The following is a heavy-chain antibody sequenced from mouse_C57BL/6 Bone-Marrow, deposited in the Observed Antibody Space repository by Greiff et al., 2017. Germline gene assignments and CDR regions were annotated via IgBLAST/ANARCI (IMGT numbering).Heavy chain of an antibody. J-gene: IGHJ2*01. Sequence: VKVVESGPGLVQPSQSLSITCPVSGFPLTGYGVHWVRQSPGKGLEWLGVIWSGGSTDYNAAFISRLSISKDNSKSQFFFKMNSLQADDTAIYYCARNCDGYYFDYWGQGTTLTVSS. D-gene: IGHD2-3*01. CDR2: IWSGGST. V-gene: IGHV2-2*01. CDR3: ARNCDGYYFDY. CDR1: GFPLTGYG.